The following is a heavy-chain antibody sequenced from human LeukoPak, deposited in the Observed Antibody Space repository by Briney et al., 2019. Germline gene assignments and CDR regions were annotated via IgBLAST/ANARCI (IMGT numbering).Heavy chain of an antibody. CDR3: AKRIQSAMATGY. V-gene: IGHV3-23*01. D-gene: IGHD5-18*01. CDR2: ISGGSSFT. CDR1: GFSFSSFS. J-gene: IGHJ4*02. Sequence: GGSLRLSCAASGFSFSSFSMNWVRQAPGKGLEWVSYISGGSSFTYYADSVKGRFTISRDNSKNTLYLQMNSLRAEDTAVYYCAKRIQSAMATGYWGQGTLVTVSS.